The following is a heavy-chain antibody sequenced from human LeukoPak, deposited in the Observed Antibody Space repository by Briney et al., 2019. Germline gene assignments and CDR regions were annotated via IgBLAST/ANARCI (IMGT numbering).Heavy chain of an antibody. Sequence: SETLSLTCTVSGDSISTSYWTWIRQPPGKGPEWIGYIYYSGNTNYNPSLKSRVTISVDTSKNQFSLKLSSVTAADTAVYYCARVRPGYYDSSGYYDWGQGTLVTVSS. CDR2: IYYSGNT. D-gene: IGHD3-22*01. J-gene: IGHJ4*02. CDR3: ARVRPGYYDSSGYYD. CDR1: GDSISTSY. V-gene: IGHV4-59*01.